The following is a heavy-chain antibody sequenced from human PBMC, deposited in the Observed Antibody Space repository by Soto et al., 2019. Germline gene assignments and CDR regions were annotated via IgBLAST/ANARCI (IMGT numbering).Heavy chain of an antibody. D-gene: IGHD4-17*01. Sequence: SETLSLTCTVSGGSISSGGYYWSWIRQHPGKGLEWIGYIYYSGSTNYNPSLKSRVTISVDTSKNQFSLKLSSVTAADTAVYYCARASPDYGDYDDSYYYYYYMDVWGKGTKVTVSS. CDR3: ARASPDYGDYDDSYYYYYYMDV. CDR1: GGSISSGGYY. J-gene: IGHJ6*03. V-gene: IGHV4-61*08. CDR2: IYYSGST.